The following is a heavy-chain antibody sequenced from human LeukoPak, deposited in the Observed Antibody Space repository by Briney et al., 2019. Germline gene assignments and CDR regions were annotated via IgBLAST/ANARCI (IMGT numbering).Heavy chain of an antibody. Sequence: GGSLRLSCVDSVFTFTNAWMSWVRQAPGKGLEWIGRIKSKTDGETTNYAEPVRGRFTISRDDSKSAVYLQMNSLKIEDTAVYYCTTDLGTYYHGSQRLIPIDYWGQGTLVTVSS. D-gene: IGHD3-10*01. J-gene: IGHJ4*02. CDR3: TTDLGTYYHGSQRLIPIDY. CDR1: VFTFTNAW. V-gene: IGHV3-15*01. CDR2: IKSKTDGETT.